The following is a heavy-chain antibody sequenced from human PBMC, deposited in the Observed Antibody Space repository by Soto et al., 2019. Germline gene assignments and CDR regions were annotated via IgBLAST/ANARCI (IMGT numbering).Heavy chain of an antibody. J-gene: IGHJ5*02. CDR1: GYTFTSYE. D-gene: IGHD4-17*01. CDR2: MNPNSGKT. CDR3: ARGIKYGAYSRWFDP. Sequence: QVQLVQSGAEVKKPGASVKVSCKASGYTFTSYEINWVRQATGQGLEYLGWMNPNSGKTAYVQKFQGRVTMTWDTSLXTAYMELSSLRSEDTAVYFCARGIKYGAYSRWFDPWGQGTLVTVSS. V-gene: IGHV1-8*01.